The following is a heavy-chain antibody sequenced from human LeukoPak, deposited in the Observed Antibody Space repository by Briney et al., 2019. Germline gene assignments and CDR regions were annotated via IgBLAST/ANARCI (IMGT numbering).Heavy chain of an antibody. D-gene: IGHD3-22*01. J-gene: IGHJ4*02. CDR2: IYYSGST. Sequence: SETLSLTCSVSGESIRSSSYYWSWIRQPPGKGLEWIGYIYYSGSTYYNPSLKSRVTISVDTSKNQFSLKLSSVTAADTAVYYCARWGSDDSRGYFDYWGQGTLVTVSS. CDR1: GESIRSSSYY. V-gene: IGHV4-39*01. CDR3: ARWGSDDSRGYFDY.